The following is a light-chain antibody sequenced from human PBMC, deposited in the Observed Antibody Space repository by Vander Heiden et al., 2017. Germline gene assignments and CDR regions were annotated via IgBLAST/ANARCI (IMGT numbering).Light chain of an antibody. CDR3: QAWDNNIVV. V-gene: IGLV3-1*01. J-gene: IGLJ3*02. CDR1: KLGDKY. Sequence: YEVTQPPSVSVYPGQTASLTCSGDKLGDKYACWYQQKPGQSPVLVIYQDNKRPSGIPERFSGSTSGNTATLTISGTQPMDEADYYCQAWDNNIVVFGGGTKLTVL. CDR2: QDN.